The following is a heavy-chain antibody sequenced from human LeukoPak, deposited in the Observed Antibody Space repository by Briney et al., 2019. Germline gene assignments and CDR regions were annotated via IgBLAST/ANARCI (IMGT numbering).Heavy chain of an antibody. Sequence: SETLSLTCAVYGGSFSGYYWSWIRQPPGKGLEWIGEINHSGSTNYNPSLKSRVTISVDTSKNQFSLKLSSVTAADTAVYYCARGFYMDVWGKGTTVTVSS. CDR3: ARGFYMDV. CDR2: INHSGST. CDR1: GGSFSGYY. J-gene: IGHJ6*03. V-gene: IGHV4-34*01.